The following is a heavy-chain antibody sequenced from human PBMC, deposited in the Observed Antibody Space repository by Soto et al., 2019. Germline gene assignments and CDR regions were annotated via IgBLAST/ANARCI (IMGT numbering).Heavy chain of an antibody. CDR2: INHSGST. CDR1: GGSFTGYY. Sequence: SETLSLTCAVYGGSFTGYYWSWIRQPPGKGLEWIGEINHSGSTNYNPSLKSRVTISVDTSNNQFSLKLSSVTAADTGVYYCARAEAAAISWWFDPWGQGTLVTVSS. J-gene: IGHJ5*02. D-gene: IGHD2-2*01. V-gene: IGHV4-34*01. CDR3: ARAEAAAISWWFDP.